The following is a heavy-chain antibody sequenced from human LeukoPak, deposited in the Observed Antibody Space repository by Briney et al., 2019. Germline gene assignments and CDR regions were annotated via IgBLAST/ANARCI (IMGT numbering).Heavy chain of an antibody. CDR1: GYTFTGYY. V-gene: IGHV1-2*02. D-gene: IGHD6-6*01. J-gene: IGHJ4*02. Sequence: ASVKVSCKASGYTFTGYYMHWVRQAPGQGLEWMGWINPNSGGTNYAQKFQGGVTMTRDTSISTAYMELSRLRSDDTAVYYCASGIYLYSSSSGFDYWGQGTLVTVSS. CDR2: INPNSGGT. CDR3: ASGIYLYSSSSGFDY.